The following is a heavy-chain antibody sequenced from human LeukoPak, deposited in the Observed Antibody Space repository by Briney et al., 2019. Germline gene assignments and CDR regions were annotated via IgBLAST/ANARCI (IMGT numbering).Heavy chain of an antibody. J-gene: IGHJ3*02. V-gene: IGHV3-15*01. D-gene: IGHD5-18*01. Sequence: GGSLRLSCAASGFTFSNAWMSWVRQAPGKGLEWVGRIKSKTDGGTTDYAAPVKGRFTISRDDSKNTLYLQMNSLKTEDTAAYYCTTDLNVRRYSYGPDAFDIWGQGTMVTVSS. CDR1: GFTFSNAW. CDR3: TTDLNVRRYSYGPDAFDI. CDR2: IKSKTDGGTT.